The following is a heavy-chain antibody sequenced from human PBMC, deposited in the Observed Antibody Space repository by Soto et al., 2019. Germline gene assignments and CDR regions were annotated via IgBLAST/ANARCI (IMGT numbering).Heavy chain of an antibody. CDR2: MNPNSGNT. Sequence: GASVKVSCKASGYTFTSYDINWVRQATGQGLEWMGWMNPNSGNTGYAQKFQGRVTMTRNTSISTAYMELSSLRSEDTAVYYCAREGWFEYYTDVWGKGTTVTVSS. D-gene: IGHD3-10*01. J-gene: IGHJ6*03. CDR1: GYTFTSYD. V-gene: IGHV1-8*01. CDR3: AREGWFEYYTDV.